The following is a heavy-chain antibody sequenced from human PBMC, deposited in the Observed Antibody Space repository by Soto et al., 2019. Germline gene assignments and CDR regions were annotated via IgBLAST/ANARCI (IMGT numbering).Heavy chain of an antibody. V-gene: IGHV1-2*04. Sequence: GASVKVSCKASGYTFTGYYMHWVRQAPGQGLEWTGWINPNSGGTNYAQKFQGWVTMTRDTSISTAYMELSRLRSDDTAVYYCARDQEIGGSYPNYYYYGMDVWGQGTTVTVSS. CDR3: ARDQEIGGSYPNYYYYGMDV. CDR2: INPNSGGT. CDR1: GYTFTGYY. D-gene: IGHD1-26*01. J-gene: IGHJ6*02.